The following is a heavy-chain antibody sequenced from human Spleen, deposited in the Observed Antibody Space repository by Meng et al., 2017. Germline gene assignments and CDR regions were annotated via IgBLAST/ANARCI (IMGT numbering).Heavy chain of an antibody. J-gene: IGHJ4*02. CDR2: INPKSGDT. V-gene: IGHV1-2*06. CDR1: GYNFPDYY. D-gene: IGHD6-25*01. CDR3: ARDEDISAAGKLFGDY. Sequence: ASVKVSCKPSGYNFPDYYIHWVRRAPGQGLEWMGRINPKSGDTHYAQKFRARVTMTGDTSISTAYMGLSGLRSDDTAMYYCARDEDISAAGKLFGDYWGQGTLVTVSS.